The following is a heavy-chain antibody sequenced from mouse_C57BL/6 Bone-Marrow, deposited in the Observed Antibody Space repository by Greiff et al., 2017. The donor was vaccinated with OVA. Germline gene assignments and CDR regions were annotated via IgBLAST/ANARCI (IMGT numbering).Heavy chain of an antibody. CDR1: GYTFTDYE. CDR2: IDPETGGT. Sequence: QVQLQQSGAELVRPGASVTLSCKASGYTFTDYEMHWVKQTPVPGLEWIGAIDPETGGTAYNQKFKGKAILTADKSSSTAYMELRSLTSEDSAVYYCTRGYSNYDAMDYWGQGTSGTGSS. CDR3: TRGYSNYDAMDY. D-gene: IGHD2-5*01. V-gene: IGHV1-15*01. J-gene: IGHJ4*01.